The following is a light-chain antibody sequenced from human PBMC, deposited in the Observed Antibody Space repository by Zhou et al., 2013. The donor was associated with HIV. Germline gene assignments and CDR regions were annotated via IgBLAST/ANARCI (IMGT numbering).Light chain of an antibody. J-gene: IGKJ2*01. CDR3: QQYNTWPYT. V-gene: IGKV3-20*01. CDR2: GGS. Sequence: EIVLTQSPGTLSVSLGERATLSCRASQAVNSRFLAWFQQKPGQAPRLLIYGGSTRATGIPDRFSGSGSGTDFTLTIGSMQSEDFAVYYCQQYNTWPYTFGQGTKLEIK. CDR1: QAVNSRF.